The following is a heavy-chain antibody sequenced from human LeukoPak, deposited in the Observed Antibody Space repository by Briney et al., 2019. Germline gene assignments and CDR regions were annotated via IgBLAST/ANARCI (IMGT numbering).Heavy chain of an antibody. J-gene: IGHJ4*02. CDR3: ARVFTATAWIQLWALDY. D-gene: IGHD5-18*01. V-gene: IGHV1-18*01. CDR1: GYTFTSYG. Sequence: ASVKVSCKASGYTFTSYGISWVRQAPGQGLEWMGWISAYNGNTNYAQKLQGRVTMTTDTSTSTAYVELRSLRSDDTAVYYCARVFTATAWIQLWALDYWGQGTLVTVSS. CDR2: ISAYNGNT.